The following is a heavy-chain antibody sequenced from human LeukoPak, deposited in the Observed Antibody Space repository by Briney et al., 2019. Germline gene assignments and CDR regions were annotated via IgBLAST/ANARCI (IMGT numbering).Heavy chain of an antibody. CDR1: GYTFTGYY. J-gene: IGHJ4*02. V-gene: IGHV1-2*02. D-gene: IGHD3-9*01. CDR2: INPNSGGT. CDR3: ARKYYDILTGYYDY. Sequence: GASVKVSCKASGYTFTGYYMHWVRQAPGQGLEWMGWINPNSGGTNYAQKFQGRVTMTRDTSISTAYMELSRLRSDDTAVYYCARKYYDILTGYYDYWGQGTLVTVSS.